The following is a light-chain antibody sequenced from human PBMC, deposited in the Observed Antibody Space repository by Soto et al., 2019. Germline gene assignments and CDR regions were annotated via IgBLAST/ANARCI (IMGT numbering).Light chain of an antibody. J-gene: IGKJ1*01. CDR1: QSVLYSSNNNNY. CDR3: QQYNSPPRT. V-gene: IGKV4-1*01. Sequence: DIVMTQTPDSLAVSLGERATINCKSSQSVLYSSNNNNYLAWYQQKPGQPPKLLIYWASTRESGVPDRFSGSGSGTDFTLIISNLQAEDVAVYYCQQYNSPPRTFGQGTRVEIK. CDR2: WAS.